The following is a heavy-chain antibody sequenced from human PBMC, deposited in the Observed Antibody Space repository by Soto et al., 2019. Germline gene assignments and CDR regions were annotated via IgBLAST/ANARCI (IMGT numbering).Heavy chain of an antibody. CDR3: AKDTRDCIKGVCYAPLGAFDV. V-gene: IGHV3-23*01. Sequence: TGGSLRLSCAASKFTFSNYVMSWVRQAPGKGLEWVSAISGSGDSMYYADSVKGRFTISRDNSRNTLFLQMNSLRAEDTAVYYCAKDTRDCIKGVCYAPLGAFDVRGQGTMVTVSS. J-gene: IGHJ3*01. CDR2: ISGSGDSM. CDR1: KFTFSNYV. D-gene: IGHD2-8*01.